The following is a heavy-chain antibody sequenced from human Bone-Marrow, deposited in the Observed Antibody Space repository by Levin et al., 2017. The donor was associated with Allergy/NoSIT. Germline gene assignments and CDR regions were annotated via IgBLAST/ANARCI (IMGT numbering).Heavy chain of an antibody. CDR2: IYWDDDK. D-gene: IGHD5-18*01. CDR3: AHRRYTSGYGNGGDFDY. J-gene: IGHJ4*02. Sequence: SGPTLVKPTQTLTLTCTFSGFSLTTSGVGVGWIRQPPGKALEWLALIYWDDDKRYSPSLKSRLTITKDTSKNQVVLTMTNMDPVDTATYFCAHRRYTSGYGNGGDFDYWGQGTLVTVSS. V-gene: IGHV2-5*02. CDR1: GFSLTTSGVG.